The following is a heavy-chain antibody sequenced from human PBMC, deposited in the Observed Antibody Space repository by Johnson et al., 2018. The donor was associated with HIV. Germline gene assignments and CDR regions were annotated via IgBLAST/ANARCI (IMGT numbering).Heavy chain of an antibody. D-gene: IGHD3-22*01. J-gene: IGHJ3*02. CDR3: ATSLYYYDSSGMCYDAFDI. V-gene: IGHV3-30*02. CDR2: IRYDGSNK. Sequence: QVQLVESGGGVVQPGGSLRLSCVASGFTFSSYGMHWVRQAPGKGLEWVAFIRYDGSNKYYADSVKGRFTISRDNSKNTLYLQMNSLRAEDTAVYYCATSLYYYDSSGMCYDAFDIWGQGTMVTVSS. CDR1: GFTFSSYG.